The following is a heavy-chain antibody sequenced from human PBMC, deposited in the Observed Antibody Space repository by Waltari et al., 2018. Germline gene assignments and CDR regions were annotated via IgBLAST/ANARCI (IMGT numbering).Heavy chain of an antibody. D-gene: IGHD3-3*01. CDR2: SYESATT. CDR3: ARGGTIFGVARGDFDI. V-gene: IGHV4-30-2*01. J-gene: IGHJ3*02. CDR1: GDSINSSGYS. Sequence: QLQLQESGSGLVKPSQTLSLTCAVSGDSINSSGYSWSSIRQPPGKVLEGIGYSYESATTYSTPSLRTRVTISVDRSKNQFSLKLTSVTAADTAVYYCARGGTIFGVARGDFDIWGQGTMVTVSS.